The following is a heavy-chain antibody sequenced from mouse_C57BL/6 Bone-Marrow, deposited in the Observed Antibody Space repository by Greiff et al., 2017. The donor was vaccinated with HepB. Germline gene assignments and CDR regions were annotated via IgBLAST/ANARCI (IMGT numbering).Heavy chain of an antibody. CDR2: IWSGGST. CDR3: AKIYYYGGVYWDIDV. Sequence: QVQLQQSGPGLVQPSQSLSITCTVSGFSLTSYGVHWVRQPPGKGLEWLGVIWSGGSTDYNAAFISRLSISKDNSKCQVFFKMNSLQADDTAIYYCAKIYYYGGVYWDIDVWGTGTTVTVSS. J-gene: IGHJ1*03. D-gene: IGHD1-1*01. V-gene: IGHV2-4*01. CDR1: GFSLTSYG.